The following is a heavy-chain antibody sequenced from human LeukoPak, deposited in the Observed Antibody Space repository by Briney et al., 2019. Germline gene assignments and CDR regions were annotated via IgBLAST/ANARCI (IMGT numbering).Heavy chain of an antibody. Sequence: PSETLSLTCAVSGYSISSGYYWGWIRQPPGKGLEWIGSIYHSGSTNYNPSLKSRVTISVDTSKNQFSLKLSSVTAADTAVYYCAREAHSSSNNPPLTTNWFDPWGQGTLVTVSS. CDR2: IYHSGST. J-gene: IGHJ5*02. V-gene: IGHV4-38-2*02. D-gene: IGHD6-13*01. CDR3: AREAHSSSNNPPLTTNWFDP. CDR1: GYSISSGYY.